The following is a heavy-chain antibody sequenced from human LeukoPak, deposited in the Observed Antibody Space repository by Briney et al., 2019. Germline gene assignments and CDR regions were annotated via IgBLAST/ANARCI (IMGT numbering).Heavy chain of an antibody. CDR2: INPSGGST. D-gene: IGHD5-12*01. J-gene: IGHJ4*02. CDR3: ARDLQVGDIVATKEGDY. Sequence: GASVKVSCKASGYTFTSYYMHWVRQAPGQGLEWMGIINPSGGSTSYAQKFQGRVTMTRDTSTSTVYMELSSLRSEDTAVYYCARDLQVGDIVATKEGDYWGQGTLVTVSS. V-gene: IGHV1-46*01. CDR1: GYTFTSYY.